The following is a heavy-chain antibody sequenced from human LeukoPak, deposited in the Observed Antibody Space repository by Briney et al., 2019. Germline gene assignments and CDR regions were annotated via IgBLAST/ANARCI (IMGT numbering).Heavy chain of an antibody. J-gene: IGHJ4*02. Sequence: PGRSLRLSCAASGFTFSSYGMHWVRQAPGKGLEWVAVISYDGSNKYYADSVKGRFTISRDNSKNTLYLQMNSLRAEDTAVYYCARDGAITFGGVIARGLFDYWGQGTLVTVSS. D-gene: IGHD3-16*02. CDR2: ISYDGSNK. V-gene: IGHV3-30*03. CDR1: GFTFSSYG. CDR3: ARDGAITFGGVIARGLFDY.